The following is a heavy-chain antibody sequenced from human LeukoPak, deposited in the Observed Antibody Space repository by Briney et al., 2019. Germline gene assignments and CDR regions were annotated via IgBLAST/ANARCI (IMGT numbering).Heavy chain of an antibody. D-gene: IGHD5-12*01. CDR3: ARDPYSGYAKAGAPDY. CDR2: ISGSGGST. V-gene: IGHV3-23*01. J-gene: IGHJ4*02. CDR1: GFTFSSYA. Sequence: PGGSLRLSCAASGFTFSSYAMSWVRQAPGKGLEWVSAISGSGGSTYYADSVKGRFTISRDNSKNTLYLQMNSLRAEDTAVYYCARDPYSGYAKAGAPDYWGQGTLVTVSS.